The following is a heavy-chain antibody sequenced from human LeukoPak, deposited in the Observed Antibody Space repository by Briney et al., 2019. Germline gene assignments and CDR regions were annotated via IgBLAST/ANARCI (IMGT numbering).Heavy chain of an antibody. CDR1: GGSISSSSYY. J-gene: IGHJ4*02. V-gene: IGHV4-39*01. CDR2: IYYSGST. Sequence: SETLSLTCTVSGGSISSSSYYWGWIRQTPGKGLEWIGSIYYSGSTYYNPSLKCRVTISVDTSKNQFSLKLSSVTAADTAVYYCARHPVLRYFDYWGQGTLVTVSS. D-gene: IGHD3-9*01. CDR3: ARHPVLRYFDY.